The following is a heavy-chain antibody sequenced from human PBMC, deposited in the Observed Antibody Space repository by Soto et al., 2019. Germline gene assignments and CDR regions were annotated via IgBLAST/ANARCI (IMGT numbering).Heavy chain of an antibody. Sequence: QVHLEQSGAVVKKPGASVKVACKASGYSFTTYSMHWVRQAPGQRPEWIGWLNAGNGDTKYSQALQGRVTITVDTSATTVYLELSSLTSEDTAVYYCAKVGYCSTTSCVSWFDPWGQGTQVTVSP. V-gene: IGHV1-3*01. CDR2: LNAGNGDT. CDR3: AKVGYCSTTSCVSWFDP. J-gene: IGHJ5*02. CDR1: GYSFTTYS. D-gene: IGHD2-2*01.